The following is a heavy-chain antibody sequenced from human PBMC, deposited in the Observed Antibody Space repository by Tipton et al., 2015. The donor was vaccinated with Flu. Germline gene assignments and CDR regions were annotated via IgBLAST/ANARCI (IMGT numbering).Heavy chain of an antibody. CDR2: IYHSGTA. J-gene: IGHJ5*02. D-gene: IGHD4-11*01. CDR3: ARYPESNYHWFGP. CDR1: GGSISSSRYY. Sequence: TLSLTCTVSGGSISSSRYYWGWIRQPPGKGLEWIGSIYHSGTAYYNPSLKSRVTISVDTSKNQISLKLSSVTAADTAVYYCARYPESNYHWFGPWGQGALVTFSS. V-gene: IGHV4-39*07.